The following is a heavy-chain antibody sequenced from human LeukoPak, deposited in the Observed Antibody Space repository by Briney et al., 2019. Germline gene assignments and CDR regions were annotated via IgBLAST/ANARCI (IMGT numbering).Heavy chain of an antibody. CDR3: ARPHSSSWIGNAFDI. CDR1: GYTFTGYY. V-gene: IGHV1-2*02. Sequence: GASVKVSCKASGYTFTGYYMHWVRQAPGQGLEWMGWINPNSGGTNYAQKFQGRVTMTRDTSISTAYMELSRLRSDDTAVYYCARPHSSSWIGNAFDIWGQGTMVTVSS. CDR2: INPNSGGT. D-gene: IGHD6-13*01. J-gene: IGHJ3*02.